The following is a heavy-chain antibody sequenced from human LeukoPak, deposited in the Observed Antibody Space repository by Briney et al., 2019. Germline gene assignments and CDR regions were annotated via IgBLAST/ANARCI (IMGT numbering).Heavy chain of an antibody. CDR1: GYTFTSYG. CDR2: ISAYNGNT. Sequence: ASEKVSCKASGYTFTSYGISWVRQAPGQGLEWMGWISAYNGNTNYAQRLQGRVTMTTDTSTSTAYMELRSLRSDDTAVYYCARNKLRIQLWFMDYWGQGTLVTVSS. V-gene: IGHV1-18*01. J-gene: IGHJ4*02. D-gene: IGHD5-18*01. CDR3: ARNKLRIQLWFMDY.